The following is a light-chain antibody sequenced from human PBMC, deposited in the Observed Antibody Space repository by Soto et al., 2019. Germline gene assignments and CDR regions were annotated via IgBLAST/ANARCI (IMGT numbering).Light chain of an antibody. J-gene: IGKJ4*01. CDR2: DAT. CDR1: QSVGTY. CDR3: HQRSDWPPLT. Sequence: EIVLTQSPATLALSPGEGATLSCRASQSVGTYLAWLQQKPGQAPRLLIYDATNRATGVPARFSGSGSGTDFTLTISSLEPEDFAVYYCHQRSDWPPLTFGRGTKVEIK. V-gene: IGKV3-11*01.